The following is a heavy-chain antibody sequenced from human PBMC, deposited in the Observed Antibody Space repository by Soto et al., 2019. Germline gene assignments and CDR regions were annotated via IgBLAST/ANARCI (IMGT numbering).Heavy chain of an antibody. CDR3: ARSRRMIVVVNDAFDI. D-gene: IGHD3-22*01. Sequence: QVQLQESGPGLVKPSQTLSLTCTVSGGSISSGGYYWSWIRQHPGKGLEWIGYIYYSGSTYYNPSLKSRVTISVDTSKNQFSLKLSSVTAADTAVYYCARSRRMIVVVNDAFDIWDQGTMVTVSS. V-gene: IGHV4-31*03. CDR1: GGSISSGGYY. CDR2: IYYSGST. J-gene: IGHJ3*02.